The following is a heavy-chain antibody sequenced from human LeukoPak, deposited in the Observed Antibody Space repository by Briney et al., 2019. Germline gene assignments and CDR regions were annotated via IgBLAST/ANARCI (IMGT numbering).Heavy chain of an antibody. CDR2: IYYSGST. J-gene: IGHJ4*02. CDR3: ARGYYDSSGYYPPFDY. V-gene: IGHV4-39*07. CDR1: GGSISSSSYY. Sequence: SETLSLTCTVSGGSISSSSYYWGWIRQPPGKGLEWIGSIYYSGSTYYNPSLKSRVTISVDTSKNQFSLKLSSVTAADTAVYYCARGYYDSSGYYPPFDYWGQGTLVTVSS. D-gene: IGHD3-22*01.